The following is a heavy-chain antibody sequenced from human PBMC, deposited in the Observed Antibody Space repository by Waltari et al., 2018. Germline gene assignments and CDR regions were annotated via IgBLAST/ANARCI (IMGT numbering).Heavy chain of an antibody. J-gene: IGHJ6*02. V-gene: IGHV4-39*01. CDR1: GGSISSSSYY. D-gene: IGHD3-22*01. CDR2: IYYSGST. Sequence: QLQLQESGPGLVKPSETLSLTCTVSGGSISSSSYYWGWIRQPPGKGLEWIGSIYYSGSTYYNPSLKSRVTITRDTSASTAYMELSSLRSEDTAVYYCARNYDLLGSMDVWGQGTTVTVSS. CDR3: ARNYDLLGSMDV.